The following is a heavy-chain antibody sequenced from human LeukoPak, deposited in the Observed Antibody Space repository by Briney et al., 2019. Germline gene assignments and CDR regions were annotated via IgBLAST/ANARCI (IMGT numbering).Heavy chain of an antibody. D-gene: IGHD3-10*01. CDR3: ARHYAPHYGSGSYYDLGAFDI. CDR1: GGSLSSYY. V-gene: IGHV4-59*08. CDR2: IYYSGST. Sequence: SETLSLTCTVSGGSLSSYYWSWLRQPPGKGLEWIGYIYYSGSTNYNPSLKSRVTISVDTSKNQFSLKLSSVTAADTAVYYCARHYAPHYGSGSYYDLGAFDIWGQGTMVTVSS. J-gene: IGHJ3*02.